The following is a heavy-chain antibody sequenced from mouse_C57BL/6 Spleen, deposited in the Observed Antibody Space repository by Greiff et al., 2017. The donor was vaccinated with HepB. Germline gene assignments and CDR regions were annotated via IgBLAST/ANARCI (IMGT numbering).Heavy chain of an antibody. D-gene: IGHD1-1*01. J-gene: IGHJ4*01. CDR3: VRHDTVVATDAMDY. CDR1: GFSFNTYA. V-gene: IGHV10-1*01. CDR2: IRSKSNNYAT. Sequence: EVQGVESGGGLVQPKGSLKLSCAASGFSFNTYAMNWVRQAPGKGLEWVARIRSKSNNYATYYADSVKDRFTISRDDSESMLYLQMNNLKTEDTAMYYCVRHDTVVATDAMDYWGQGTSVTVSS.